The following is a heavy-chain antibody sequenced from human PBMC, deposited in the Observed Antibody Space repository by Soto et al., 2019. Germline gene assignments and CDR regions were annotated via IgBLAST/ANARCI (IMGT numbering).Heavy chain of an antibody. J-gene: IGHJ6*02. V-gene: IGHV4-34*01. CDR1: VGTLSGYY. D-gene: IGHD2-2*01. Sequence: TLCLTGSVGVGTLSGYYVSWIRQAPGKGLEWIGEINHSGSTNYNPSLKSRVTISVDTSKNQFSLKLSSVTAADTAVYYCARSPLLPYCSSTSCYYYSYGMAVWGQGTTVP. CDR2: INHSGST. CDR3: ARSPLLPYCSSTSCYYYSYGMAV.